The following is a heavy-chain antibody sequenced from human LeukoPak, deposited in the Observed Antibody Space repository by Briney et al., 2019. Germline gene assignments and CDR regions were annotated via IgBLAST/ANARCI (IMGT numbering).Heavy chain of an antibody. Sequence: PAGTLRLSCAASGFTVSSNYMSWVRQAPGKGLEWVSVIYSGGSTYYADSVKGRFTISRDNSKNTLYLQMNSLRAEDTAVYYCAREQSPYYYYGMDVWGQGTTVTVSS. J-gene: IGHJ6*02. CDR3: AREQSPYYYYGMDV. D-gene: IGHD5-24*01. CDR2: IYSGGST. CDR1: GFTVSSNY. V-gene: IGHV3-66*01.